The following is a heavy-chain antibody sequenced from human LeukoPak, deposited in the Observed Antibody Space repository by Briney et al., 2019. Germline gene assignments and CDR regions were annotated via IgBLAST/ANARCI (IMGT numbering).Heavy chain of an antibody. Sequence: SETLSLTCTVSGGSISSYYWSWIRQPPGKGLEWIGYVYYSGSTNYNPSLKSRVTISVDTSKNQSSLKLSSVTAADTAVYYCARGGGPYTGNYYYGMDVWGKRTTVTVSS. D-gene: IGHD3-16*01. J-gene: IGHJ6*04. V-gene: IGHV4-59*01. CDR3: ARGGGPYTGNYYYGMDV. CDR2: VYYSGST. CDR1: GGSISSYY.